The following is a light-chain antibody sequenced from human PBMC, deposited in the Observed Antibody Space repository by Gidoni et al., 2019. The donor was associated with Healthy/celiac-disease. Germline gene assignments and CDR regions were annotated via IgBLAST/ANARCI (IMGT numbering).Light chain of an antibody. V-gene: IGKV1-39*01. CDR3: QQSYSTRLT. CDR1: QSISSY. Sequence: IQMTHSPSSLSASVGDRVTITCRASQSISSYLNWYQQKPGKAPKLLIYAASSLQSGVPSRFSGRGSGTDFTLTISLLQPEDFATYYCQQSYSTRLTFXGXTKVEIK. CDR2: AAS. J-gene: IGKJ4*01.